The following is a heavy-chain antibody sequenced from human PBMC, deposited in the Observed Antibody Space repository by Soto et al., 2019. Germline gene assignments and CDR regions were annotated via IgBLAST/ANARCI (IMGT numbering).Heavy chain of an antibody. D-gene: IGHD3-22*01. CDR2: ISSSAVYI. CDR3: VRDGLDYYDTERLYFDN. CDR1: AFNFITYS. Sequence: EVQLVESGGGPVRPGGSLKLSCAASAFNFITYSLSWVRQATGKGLEWVASISSSAVYIDYADSVKGRFTISRDNANNSLYLQMNSLRAEDTATYYCVRDGLDYYDTERLYFDNWGQGTLVTVSS. J-gene: IGHJ4*02. V-gene: IGHV3-21*01.